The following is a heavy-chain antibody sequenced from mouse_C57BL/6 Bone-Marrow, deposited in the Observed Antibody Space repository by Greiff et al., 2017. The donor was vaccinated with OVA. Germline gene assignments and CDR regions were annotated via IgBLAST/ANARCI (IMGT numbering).Heavy chain of an antibody. D-gene: IGHD1-1*01. Sequence: EVKVEESGPGLVKPSQSLSLTCSVTGYSITSGYYWNWIRQFPGNKLEWMGYISYDGSNNYNPSLKNRISITRDTSKNQFFLKLNSVTTEDTATYYCAKGRITTVPLYYFDYWGQGTTLTVSS. CDR1: GYSITSGYY. CDR3: AKGRITTVPLYYFDY. V-gene: IGHV3-6*01. CDR2: ISYDGSN. J-gene: IGHJ2*01.